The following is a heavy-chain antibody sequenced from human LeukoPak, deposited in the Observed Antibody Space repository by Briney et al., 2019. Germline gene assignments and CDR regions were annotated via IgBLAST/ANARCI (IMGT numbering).Heavy chain of an antibody. CDR2: INHSGST. J-gene: IGHJ4*02. CDR3: ARDITMVRGVTDY. D-gene: IGHD3-10*01. CDR1: GGSFSGYY. Sequence: PSETLSLTCAVYGGSFSGYYWSWIRQPPGKGLEWIGEINHSGSTNYNPSLKSRVTMSVDTSKNQFSLKLSSVTAADTAVYYCARDITMVRGVTDYWGQGTLVTVSS. V-gene: IGHV4-34*01.